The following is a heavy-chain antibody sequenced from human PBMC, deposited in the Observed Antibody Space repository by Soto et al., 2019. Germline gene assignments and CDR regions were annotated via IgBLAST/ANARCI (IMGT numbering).Heavy chain of an antibody. D-gene: IGHD6-13*01. Sequence: EVQLVESGGGLVKPGGSLRLSCAASGFTFSNAWMSWVRQAPGKGLEWVGRIKSKTDGGTTDYAAPVKGRFTISRDDSKNPLYLQMNSLKTEDTAVYYCTTGVAAADFDYWGQGTLVTVSS. CDR2: IKSKTDGGTT. V-gene: IGHV3-15*01. CDR1: GFTFSNAW. J-gene: IGHJ4*02. CDR3: TTGVAAADFDY.